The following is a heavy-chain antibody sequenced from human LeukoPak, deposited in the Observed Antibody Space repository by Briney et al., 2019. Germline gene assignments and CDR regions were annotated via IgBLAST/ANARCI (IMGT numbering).Heavy chain of an antibody. J-gene: IGHJ4*02. D-gene: IGHD6-19*01. Sequence: GRSLRLSCAASGFTFSSYGMHWVRQAPGKGLEWVAVISYDGSNKYYADSVKGRFTISRDNSKNTLYLQMNSLRAGDTAVYYCAKDRFLYCSGALGYWGQGTLVTVSS. CDR1: GFTFSSYG. CDR3: AKDRFLYCSGALGY. CDR2: ISYDGSNK. V-gene: IGHV3-30*18.